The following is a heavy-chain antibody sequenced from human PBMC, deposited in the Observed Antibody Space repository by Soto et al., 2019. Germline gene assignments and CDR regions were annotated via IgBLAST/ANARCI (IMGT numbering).Heavy chain of an antibody. D-gene: IGHD6-19*01. CDR1: GGSISSYY. CDR2: IYYNGST. V-gene: IGHV4-59*01. J-gene: IGHJ4*02. CDR3: AAYTSGWSFDY. Sequence: SETLSLTCTVSGGSISSYYWSWIRQPPGKGLEWIGYIYYNGSTNYNPSLKSRVTISVDTSKNQFSLKLSSVTAADTAVYYCAAYTSGWSFDYWSQGTLVTVSS.